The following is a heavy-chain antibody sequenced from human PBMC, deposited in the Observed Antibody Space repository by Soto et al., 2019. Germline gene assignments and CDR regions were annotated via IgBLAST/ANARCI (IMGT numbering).Heavy chain of an antibody. CDR2: ISAYNGST. V-gene: IGHV1-18*04. J-gene: IGHJ5*02. D-gene: IGHD3-22*01. CDR1: GYTFASYG. Sequence: GASVKVSCKAPGYTFASYGISWVRQAPGQGLEWMGWISAYNGSTNYAQKLQGRGTMTTDTSTSTAYMELRSLRSDDTAVYYCSTGGLPPDGADSCGYYFNRYDPWGQGTHVTVSA. CDR3: STGGLPPDGADSCGYYFNRYDP.